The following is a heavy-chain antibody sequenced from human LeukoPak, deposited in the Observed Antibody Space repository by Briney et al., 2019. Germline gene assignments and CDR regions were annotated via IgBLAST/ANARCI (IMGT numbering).Heavy chain of an antibody. Sequence: SETLSLTCTVSGGSISSYYWSWIRQPPGKGLEWIGEINHSGSTNYNPSLKSRVTISVDTSKNQFSLKLSSVTAADTAVYYCASRRITIFGVVTQWGYWGQGTLVTVSS. CDR3: ASRRITIFGVVTQWGY. CDR2: INHSGST. J-gene: IGHJ4*02. CDR1: GGSISSYY. V-gene: IGHV4-34*01. D-gene: IGHD3-3*01.